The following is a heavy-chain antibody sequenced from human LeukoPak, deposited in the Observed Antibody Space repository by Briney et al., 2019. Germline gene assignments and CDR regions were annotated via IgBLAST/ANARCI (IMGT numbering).Heavy chain of an antibody. CDR3: ARGKAAAGYYYYYMDV. CDR2: INHSGST. CDR1: GGSFSGYY. D-gene: IGHD6-13*01. J-gene: IGHJ6*03. V-gene: IGHV4-34*01. Sequence: SETLSLTCAVYGGSFSGYYWSWIRQPPGKGLEWIGEINHSGSTNYNPSLKSRVTISVDTSKNQFSLKLSSVTAADTAVYYCARGKAAAGYYYYYMDVWGKGTTVTISS.